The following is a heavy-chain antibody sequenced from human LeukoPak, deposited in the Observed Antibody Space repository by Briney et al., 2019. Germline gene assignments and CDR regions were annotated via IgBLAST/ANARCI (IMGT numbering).Heavy chain of an antibody. CDR2: IRSKAYGGTT. CDR3: TRDYGDYKGDY. CDR1: GFTFGDYA. D-gene: IGHD4-17*01. V-gene: IGHV3-49*04. Sequence: GGSLRLSCTGSGFTFGDYAVMWVRQAPGRVLEWVGFIRSKAYGGTTEYAASVKGRFTISRDDSKSIAYLQVDSLKTEDTAVYYCTRDYGDYKGDYWGQGTLVTVSS. J-gene: IGHJ4*02.